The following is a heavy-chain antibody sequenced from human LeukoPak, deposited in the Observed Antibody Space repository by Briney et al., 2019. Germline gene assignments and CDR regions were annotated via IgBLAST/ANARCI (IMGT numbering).Heavy chain of an antibody. CDR1: GGSISSYY. CDR2: IYYRGTT. CDR3: ARGWGYCSGGNCYFTYFDY. J-gene: IGHJ4*02. D-gene: IGHD2-15*01. V-gene: IGHV4-59*01. Sequence: SETLSLTCTVSGGSISSYYWSWLRQPPGKGLEWIGYIYYRGTTNYNPSLKSRVTISVDPSKSQFSLRLSSVTAADTAVYYCARGWGYCSGGNCYFTYFDYWGQGALVTVSS.